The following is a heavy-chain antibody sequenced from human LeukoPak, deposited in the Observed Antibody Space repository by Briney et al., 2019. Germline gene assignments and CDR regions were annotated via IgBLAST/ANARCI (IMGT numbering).Heavy chain of an antibody. CDR2: MNPNSGNT. Sequence: ASVKVTCKASGYTFTSYDINWVRQATGQGLEWMGWMNPNSGNTGYAQKFQGRVTMTRNTSISTAYMELSSLRSEDTAVYYCARPSYYYGSGSFDYWGQGTLVTVSS. V-gene: IGHV1-8*01. J-gene: IGHJ4*02. D-gene: IGHD3-10*01. CDR3: ARPSYYYGSGSFDY. CDR1: GYTFTSYD.